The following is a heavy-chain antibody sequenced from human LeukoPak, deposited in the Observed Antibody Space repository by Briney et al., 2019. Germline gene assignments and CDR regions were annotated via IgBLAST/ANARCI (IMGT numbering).Heavy chain of an antibody. D-gene: IGHD6-13*01. Sequence: PGGSLRLSCAASGFTFSSYGMHWVRQAPGKGLEWVAVIWYDGSNKYYADSVKGRFTISRDNSKNTLYLQMNSLRAEDTAVYYCARSGFGSSWYFDYWGQGTLVTVSS. CDR2: IWYDGSNK. CDR1: GFTFSSYG. J-gene: IGHJ4*02. CDR3: ARSGFGSSWYFDY. V-gene: IGHV3-33*01.